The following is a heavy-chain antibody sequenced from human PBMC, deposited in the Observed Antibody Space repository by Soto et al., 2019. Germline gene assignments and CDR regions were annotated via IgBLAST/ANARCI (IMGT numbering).Heavy chain of an antibody. CDR3: ARDSTMVRGAPNDY. J-gene: IGHJ4*02. CDR2: ISAYNGNT. Sequence: ASVKVSCTASGYTFSSYGISWVRQAPGQGLEWMGWISAYNGNTNYAQKFQGRVTMTTDTSTSTAYMEVRSLRSGDTAVHYCARDSTMVRGAPNDYWGQGTLVTVSS. CDR1: GYTFSSYG. D-gene: IGHD3-10*01. V-gene: IGHV1-18*01.